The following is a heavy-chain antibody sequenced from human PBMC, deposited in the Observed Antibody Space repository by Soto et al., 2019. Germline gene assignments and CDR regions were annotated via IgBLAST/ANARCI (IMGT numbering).Heavy chain of an antibody. V-gene: IGHV1-46*01. CDR2: ISPDGGRT. J-gene: IGHJ4*02. CDR1: GYTFTSYG. CDR3: ATRDPGHY. Sequence: SVKVSCRASGYTFTSYGIHWVRQAPGQRLEWMGWISPDGGRTSYAQKFQGRVTMTRDTSTSTVYMELSSLRSEDTAVYYCATRDPGHYWGQGTLVTVSS.